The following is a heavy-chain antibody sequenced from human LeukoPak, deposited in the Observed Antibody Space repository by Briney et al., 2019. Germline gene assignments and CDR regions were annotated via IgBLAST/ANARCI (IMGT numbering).Heavy chain of an antibody. J-gene: IGHJ4*02. Sequence: SVKVSCKASGGTFSSYAISWVRQAPGQGLEWMGGIIPIFGTVNYAQKFQGRVTITTDESTSTAYMELSSLRSEDTAVYYCARHMGIAAPFDYWGQGTLVTVSS. CDR1: GGTFSSYA. CDR2: IIPIFGTV. D-gene: IGHD6-13*01. V-gene: IGHV1-69*05. CDR3: ARHMGIAAPFDY.